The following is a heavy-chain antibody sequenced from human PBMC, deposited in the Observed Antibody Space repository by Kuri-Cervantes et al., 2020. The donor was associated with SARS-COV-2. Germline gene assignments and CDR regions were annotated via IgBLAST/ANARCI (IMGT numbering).Heavy chain of an antibody. D-gene: IGHD4-17*01. V-gene: IGHV3-23*03. J-gene: IGHJ4*02. CDR2: IYSGGSST. CDR1: GFTFRSYA. Sequence: GESLKISCAASGFTFRSYATSWVRQAPGKGLEWVSVIYSGGSSTYYADSVKGRFTISRDNSKNTLYLQMNSLRAEDTAVYYCAKLGSRRHYEDWGQGTLVTVSS. CDR3: AKLGSRRHYED.